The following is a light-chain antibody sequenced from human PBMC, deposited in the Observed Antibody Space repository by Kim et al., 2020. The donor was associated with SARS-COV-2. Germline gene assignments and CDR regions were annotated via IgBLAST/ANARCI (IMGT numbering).Light chain of an antibody. CDR1: QSISSY. V-gene: IGKV1-39*01. CDR3: LQSYSTHCT. Sequence: DIQMTQSPSSLSASVGDRVTITCRASQSISSYLNWYQQKPGKAPKLLIYAASSLQSGVPSRFSGSGSGTDFTLTISSLQPEDFLTHSCLQSYSTHCTFGQGAPVDI. J-gene: IGKJ1*01. CDR2: AAS.